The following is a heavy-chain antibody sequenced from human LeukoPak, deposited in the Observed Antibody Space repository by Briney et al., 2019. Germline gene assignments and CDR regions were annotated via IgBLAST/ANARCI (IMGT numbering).Heavy chain of an antibody. CDR1: GFTVSSNY. Sequence: GGSLRLSCAASGFTVSSNYMSWVRQAPEKGLAWVSRIDTDGSITNYADSVKGRFTISRDNAKNTLYMQMNSLRAEDTAVYYCASSMDLQRDYYYMDVWGKGTTVTVSS. V-gene: IGHV3-74*01. D-gene: IGHD4-11*01. CDR3: ASSMDLQRDYYYMDV. CDR2: IDTDGSIT. J-gene: IGHJ6*03.